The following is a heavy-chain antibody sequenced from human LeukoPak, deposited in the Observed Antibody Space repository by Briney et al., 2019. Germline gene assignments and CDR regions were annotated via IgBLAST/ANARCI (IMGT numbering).Heavy chain of an antibody. Sequence: KAGESLKISCTGSGYRFTSYWIGWVRQMPGKGLEWMWIVYPGDSDSRYSPSFQGQVTISADKSLSTAYLQWSSLKASDTAIYYCARQPYDSWSYGMDVWGKGTTVTVSS. CDR3: ARQPYDSWSYGMDV. CDR2: VYPGDSDS. CDR1: GYRFTSYW. D-gene: IGHD3-10*01. V-gene: IGHV5-51*01. J-gene: IGHJ6*04.